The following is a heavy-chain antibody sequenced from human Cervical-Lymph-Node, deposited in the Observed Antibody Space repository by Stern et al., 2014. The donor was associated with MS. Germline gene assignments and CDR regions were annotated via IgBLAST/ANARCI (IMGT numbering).Heavy chain of an antibody. CDR3: ARDGYGDYIFDY. CDR1: GFTFNNFA. J-gene: IGHJ4*02. Sequence: VQLVESGGGVVQPGRSLRLSCAASGFTFNNFALDWVRQAPGKGLEWVAVISYDGSNQYYADSVKGRFTISRDNSKNTLYLQMSSLRAEDTAVYYCARDGYGDYIFDYWGQGALVTVSS. CDR2: ISYDGSNQ. V-gene: IGHV3-30-3*01. D-gene: IGHD4-17*01.